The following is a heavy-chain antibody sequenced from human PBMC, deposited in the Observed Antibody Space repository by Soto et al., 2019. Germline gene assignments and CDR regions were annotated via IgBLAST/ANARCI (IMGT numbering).Heavy chain of an antibody. CDR1: GFTFSSYS. CDR3: ARDVDSAVRGSYYFDY. J-gene: IGHJ4*02. V-gene: IGHV3-21*01. D-gene: IGHD1-26*01. CDR2: ISSSSSYI. Sequence: GGSLRLSCAASGFTFSSYSMNWVRQAPGKGLEWVSSISSSSSYIYYADSVKGRFTISRDNAKNSLYLQMNSLRAEDTAVYYCARDVDSAVRGSYYFDYWGQGTLVIVSS.